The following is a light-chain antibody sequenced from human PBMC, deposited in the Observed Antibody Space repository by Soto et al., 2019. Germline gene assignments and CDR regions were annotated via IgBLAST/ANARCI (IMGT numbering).Light chain of an antibody. Sequence: QSALAQPRSVSGSPGQSVTISCSGTNSDVGGYNSVSWYQQFPGKAPKLMIYDVTKRPSGVPDRFSGSKSGNTASLTISGLQAEDEADYYCCSYAASYTLVFGGGTKVTVL. CDR1: NSDVGGYNS. CDR2: DVT. J-gene: IGLJ2*01. V-gene: IGLV2-11*01. CDR3: CSYAASYTLV.